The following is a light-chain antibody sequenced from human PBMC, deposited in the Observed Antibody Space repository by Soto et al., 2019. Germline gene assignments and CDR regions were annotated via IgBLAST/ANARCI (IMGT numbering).Light chain of an antibody. V-gene: IGLV2-14*03. J-gene: IGLJ2*01. CDR2: EVN. CDR3: NSYTSRSTVV. CDR1: SSDVGGYNY. Sequence: QSALTQPASVSGSPGQSITISCTGTSSDVGGYNYVSWYQQHPGKAPKLLIYEVNIRPSGVSNRFSGSKSGNTASLTISGLQAEDEADYYCNSYTSRSTVVFGGGTKLTVL.